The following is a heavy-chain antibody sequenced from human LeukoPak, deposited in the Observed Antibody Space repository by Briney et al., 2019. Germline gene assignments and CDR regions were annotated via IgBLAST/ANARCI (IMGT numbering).Heavy chain of an antibody. D-gene: IGHD6-19*01. CDR1: GGSFSGYY. J-gene: IGHJ4*02. CDR3: ARGPYSSGCDY. Sequence: SETLSLTCAVYGGSFSGYYWSWIRQPPGKGLEWIGGINHSGSTNYNPSLKSRVTISVDTSKNQFSLKLSSVTAADTAVYYCARGPYSSGCDYWGQGTLVTVSS. CDR2: INHSGST. V-gene: IGHV4-34*01.